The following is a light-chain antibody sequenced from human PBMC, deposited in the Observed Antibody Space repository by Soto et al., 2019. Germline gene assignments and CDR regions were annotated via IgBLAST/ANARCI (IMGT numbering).Light chain of an antibody. Sequence: QSVLTQPASVSGSPGQSITISCTGTSSDIGTYNYVSWYQQHPGTVPKLMIYEVSNRPSGVSNRFSGSKAGNTASLAISGLPAEDEADYYCSSYTTRSAQVFGGGTKLTVL. CDR3: SSYTTRSAQV. V-gene: IGLV2-14*01. J-gene: IGLJ3*02. CDR1: SSDIGTYNY. CDR2: EVS.